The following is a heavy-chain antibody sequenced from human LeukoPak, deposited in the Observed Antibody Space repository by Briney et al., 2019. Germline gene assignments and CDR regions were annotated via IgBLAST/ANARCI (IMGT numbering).Heavy chain of an antibody. CDR2: IYYSGKT. V-gene: IGHV4-39*07. CDR3: ARVKSYYYDTSDKDAFDI. CDR1: GSYINNYY. J-gene: IGHJ3*02. Sequence: SETLSLTCSVSGSYINNYYWGWIRQAPGKGPEWIGSIYYSGKTYYNSSLRSRVTISLDTSKKQFSLNLFYVTAADTAMYYCARVKSYYYDTSDKDAFDIWGQGTMVTVSS. D-gene: IGHD3-22*01.